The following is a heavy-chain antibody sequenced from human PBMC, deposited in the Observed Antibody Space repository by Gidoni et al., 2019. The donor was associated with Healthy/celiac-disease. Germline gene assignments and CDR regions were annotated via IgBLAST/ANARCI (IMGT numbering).Heavy chain of an antibody. Sequence: QVQLQESGPGLVKPSETLSLTCTVSGGSISRYYWSWIRQPPGKGLEWIGYIYYSGSTNYNPSLKSRVTISVDTSKNQFSLKLSSVTAADTAVYYCARSNYDILTGYYRLDYWGQGTLVTVSS. D-gene: IGHD3-9*01. V-gene: IGHV4-59*01. CDR1: GGSISRYY. CDR3: ARSNYDILTGYYRLDY. J-gene: IGHJ4*02. CDR2: IYYSGST.